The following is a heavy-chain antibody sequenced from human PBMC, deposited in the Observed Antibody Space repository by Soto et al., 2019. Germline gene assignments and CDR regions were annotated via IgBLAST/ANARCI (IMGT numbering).Heavy chain of an antibody. V-gene: IGHV3-30*18. J-gene: IGHJ4*02. CDR3: AKAVDITVRGVPPSDY. D-gene: IGHD3-10*01. CDR2: ISYDGRNK. CDR1: GFTFHDFG. Sequence: QVHLVESGGGVVEHGRSLRLSCAASGFTFHDFGMHWVRQAPGKGLEWVAVISYDGRNKYYVDSVKGRFTISRDNSQNILYLQMNNLRPEDTAVYYCAKAVDITVRGVPPSDYWGQGTLVTVSS.